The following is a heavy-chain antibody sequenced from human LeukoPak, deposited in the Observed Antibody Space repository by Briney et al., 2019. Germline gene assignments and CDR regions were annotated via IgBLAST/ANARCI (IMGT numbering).Heavy chain of an antibody. J-gene: IGHJ4*02. CDR3: ARNRDGYNSFDY. V-gene: IGHV4-31*03. D-gene: IGHD5-24*01. CDR1: GGSINNGGYY. Sequence: SESLSLTCTVSGGSINNGGYYWSWIRQHPGKGLEWIGYIYYSGSSYYNPSLRSRVTISVDTSKNHFSLKLSSVTAADTAVYYCARNRDGYNSFDYWGQGTLVTVSS. CDR2: IYYSGSS.